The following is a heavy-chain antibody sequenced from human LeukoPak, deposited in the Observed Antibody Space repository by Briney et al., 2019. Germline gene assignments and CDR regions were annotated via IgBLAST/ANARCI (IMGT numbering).Heavy chain of an antibody. Sequence: GGSLRLSCAASGFTFSSYSMNWVRQAPGKGLEWVSSVSTGSTYIYYADSVKGRFTISRDDAKNPLYLQMNSLRAEDTAVYYCAQSSGWYPLFDYWGQGTLVTVSS. CDR2: VSTGSTYI. J-gene: IGHJ4*02. CDR1: GFTFSSYS. CDR3: AQSSGWYPLFDY. D-gene: IGHD6-19*01. V-gene: IGHV3-21*01.